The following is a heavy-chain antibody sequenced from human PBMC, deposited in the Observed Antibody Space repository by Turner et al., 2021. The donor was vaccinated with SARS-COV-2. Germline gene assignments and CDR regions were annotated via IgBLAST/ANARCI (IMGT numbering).Heavy chain of an antibody. CDR1: GFTFSSYD. V-gene: IGHV3-13*04. D-gene: IGHD3-22*01. CDR3: ARANYDSSGYYCYFDY. CDR2: IVTAGDT. Sequence: EVQLVESGGGLVQPGGSLRLSCAASGFTFSSYDMHWVRQATGKGLEWVSVIVTAGDTYYPGSVKGRFTITRENAKNSLYLQMNTLRAGDTAVYYCARANYDSSGYYCYFDYWGQGTLVTVSS. J-gene: IGHJ4*02.